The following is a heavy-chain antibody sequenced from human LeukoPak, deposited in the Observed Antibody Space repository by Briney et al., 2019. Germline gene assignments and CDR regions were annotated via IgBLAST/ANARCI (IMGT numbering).Heavy chain of an antibody. CDR1: GGSFSGYY. CDR2: INHSGST. CDR3: ARYAILTGNGGYYYYSMDV. D-gene: IGHD3-9*01. V-gene: IGHV4-34*01. Sequence: PSETLSLTCAVYGGSFSGYYWSWIRQPPGKGLEWIGEINHSGSTNYNPSLKSRVTISVDTSKNQFSLKLSSVTAADTAVYYCARYAILTGNGGYYYYSMDVWGKGTTVTVSS. J-gene: IGHJ6*03.